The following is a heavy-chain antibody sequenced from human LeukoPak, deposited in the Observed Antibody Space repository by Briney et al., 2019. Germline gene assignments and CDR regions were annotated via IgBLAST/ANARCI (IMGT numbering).Heavy chain of an antibody. V-gene: IGHV4-31*03. D-gene: IGHD5-12*01. CDR3: AGATGAYDVTFDP. J-gene: IGHJ5*02. CDR2: IYYSEST. Sequence: AQTLSLTCTVSGHSISSGGYYWRWHRQHTGRGREGSEYIYYSESTYYNPSLKTRVTISVDTSKTQFSLKLSSVTAADTAVYYCAGATGAYDVTFDPWGQGTLVTVSS. CDR1: GHSISSGGYY.